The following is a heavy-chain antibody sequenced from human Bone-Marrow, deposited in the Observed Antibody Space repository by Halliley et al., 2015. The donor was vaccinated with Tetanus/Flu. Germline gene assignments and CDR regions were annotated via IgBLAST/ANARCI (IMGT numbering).Heavy chain of an antibody. V-gene: IGHV3-74*01. J-gene: IGHJ5*02. Sequence: KGLEWVARIGGEGSSPSYADSVKGRFTISRDTAKNMVYLEMSSLRAEDPGVYYCARVERWFDPWGQGTLVTVSS. CDR3: ARVERWFDP. CDR2: IGGEGSSP.